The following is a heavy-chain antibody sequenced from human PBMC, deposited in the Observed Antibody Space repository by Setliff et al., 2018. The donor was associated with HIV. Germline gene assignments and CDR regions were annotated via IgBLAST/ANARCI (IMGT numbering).Heavy chain of an antibody. CDR2: INPNTGRT. CDR3: AKNYFDTSGWSAVDY. D-gene: IGHD3-22*01. J-gene: IGHJ4*02. V-gene: IGHV1-2*02. CDR1: GYSFTGYF. Sequence: VKVSCQASGYSFTGYFMHWVRRAPGQGLEWMGWINPNTGRTHYAPNFQGRVTMTRDTSITTAYMELSRLRSDDTAVYYCAKNYFDTSGWSAVDYWGQGSLVTVSS.